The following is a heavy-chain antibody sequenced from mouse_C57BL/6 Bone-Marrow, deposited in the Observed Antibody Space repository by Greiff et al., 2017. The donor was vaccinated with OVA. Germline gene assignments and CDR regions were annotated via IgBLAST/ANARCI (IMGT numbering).Heavy chain of an antibody. Sequence: QVQLQQPGAELVRPGSSVKLSCKASGYTFTSYWMPWVKQRPIQGLEWIGNIDPSDSDTHYNQKFKDKATLTVDKSSSTAYMHLSSMTSEDSAVYYCARYEFRGKITRDYWGQGTSVTVSS. CDR2: IDPSDSDT. V-gene: IGHV1-52*01. CDR1: GYTFTSYW. CDR3: ARYEFRGKITRDY. J-gene: IGHJ4*01. D-gene: IGHD2-3*01.